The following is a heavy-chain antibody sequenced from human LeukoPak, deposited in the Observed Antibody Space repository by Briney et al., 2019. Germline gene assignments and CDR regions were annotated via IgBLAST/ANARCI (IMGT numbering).Heavy chain of an antibody. V-gene: IGHV1-3*01. Sequence: ASVKVSCTASGYTFTSYAMHWVRQAPGQRLEWMGWINAGNGNTKYSQKFQGRVTITRDTSASTAYMELSSLRSEDTAVYYCARGITDYYDSSGYPHYFDYWGQGTLVTVSS. D-gene: IGHD3-22*01. CDR2: INAGNGNT. J-gene: IGHJ4*02. CDR1: GYTFTSYA. CDR3: ARGITDYYDSSGYPHYFDY.